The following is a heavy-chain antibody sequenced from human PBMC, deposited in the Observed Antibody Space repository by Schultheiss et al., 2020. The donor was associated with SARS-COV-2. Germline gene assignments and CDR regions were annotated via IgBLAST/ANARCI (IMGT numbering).Heavy chain of an antibody. CDR3: ARDQVGGSSSWPLWH. Sequence: ASVKVSCKASGGTFSSYTISWVRQAPGQGLEWMGWISAYNGNTNYAQKLQDRVTMTTDTSTSTAYMELRSLRSDDTAVYYCARDQVGGSSSWPLWHWGQGTLVTVSS. CDR2: ISAYNGNT. J-gene: IGHJ1*01. D-gene: IGHD6-13*01. V-gene: IGHV1-18*01. CDR1: GGTFSSYT.